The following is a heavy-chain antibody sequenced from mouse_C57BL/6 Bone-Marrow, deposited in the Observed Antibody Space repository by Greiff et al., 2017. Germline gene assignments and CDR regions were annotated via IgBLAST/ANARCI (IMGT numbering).Heavy chain of an antibody. CDR2: IWAGGST. CDR1: GFSLTSYG. D-gene: IGHD1-1*01. Sequence: QVQLKESGPGLVAPSQSLSITCTASGFSLTSYGVHWVRQPPGQGLEWLGVIWAGGSTNYNSALMSRLSISKDNTKTHVFLTMNSLQTDDTAMYYCARGYYGGSYLEFDVWGAGTTVTVSS. V-gene: IGHV2-9*02. CDR3: ARGYYGGSYLEFDV. J-gene: IGHJ1*01.